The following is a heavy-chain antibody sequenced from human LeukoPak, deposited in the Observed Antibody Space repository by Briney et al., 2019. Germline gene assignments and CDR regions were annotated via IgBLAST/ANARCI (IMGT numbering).Heavy chain of an antibody. CDR3: ARDSWNYVLLDC. CDR2: IWYDGSNK. Sequence: PGGSLRLSCAVSLYTLSIYDARGVRHAPARGLVGVAVIWYDGSNKYYAHSVKGRFTISRDNSKNTLYLQMNTLSAEDTAVYYCARDSWNYVLLDCWGQGTLVTASS. CDR1: LYTLSIYD. J-gene: IGHJ4*02. D-gene: IGHD1-7*01. V-gene: IGHV3-33*01.